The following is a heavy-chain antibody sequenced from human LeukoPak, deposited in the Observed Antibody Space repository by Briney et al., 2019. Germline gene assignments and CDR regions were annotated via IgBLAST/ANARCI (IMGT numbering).Heavy chain of an antibody. CDR3: ARDGATDSSGYYYVDDI. Sequence: PGASVKVSCKASGGTFSSYAISWVRQAPGQGLEWMGRIIPILGIANYAQKFQGRVTITADKSTSTAYMELSSLRSEDTAVYYCARDGATDSSGYYYVDDIWGQGTMVTVSS. CDR1: GGTFSSYA. V-gene: IGHV1-69*04. J-gene: IGHJ3*02. D-gene: IGHD3-22*01. CDR2: IIPILGIA.